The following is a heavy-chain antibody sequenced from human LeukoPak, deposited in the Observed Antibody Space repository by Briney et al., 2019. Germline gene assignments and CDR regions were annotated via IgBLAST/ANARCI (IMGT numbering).Heavy chain of an antibody. Sequence: ASVKVSCKTSGYTFTNYGINWVRQAPGQGLEWMGWISAYNGNTNYAQRFQGRVTMTTDTSTSTAYMDLRSLRSDDTAVYYCARDGIYGETADYWGQGTLVTVSS. CDR1: GYTFTNYG. CDR3: ARDGIYGETADY. V-gene: IGHV1-18*01. CDR2: ISAYNGNT. D-gene: IGHD4-17*01. J-gene: IGHJ4*02.